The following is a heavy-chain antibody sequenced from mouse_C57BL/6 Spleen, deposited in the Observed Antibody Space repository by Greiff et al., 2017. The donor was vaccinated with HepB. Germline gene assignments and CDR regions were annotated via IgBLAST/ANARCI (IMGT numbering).Heavy chain of an antibody. Sequence: QVQLQQSGAELVRPGTSVKMSCKASGYTFTNYWIGWAKQRPGHGLEWIGDIYPGGGYTNYNEKFKGKATLTADKSSSTAYMQFSSLTSEDSAIYYCARYYYDKNSVFAYWGQGTLVTVSA. CDR1: GYTFTNYW. D-gene: IGHD2-4*01. CDR2: IYPGGGYT. J-gene: IGHJ3*01. V-gene: IGHV1-63*01. CDR3: ARYYYDKNSVFAY.